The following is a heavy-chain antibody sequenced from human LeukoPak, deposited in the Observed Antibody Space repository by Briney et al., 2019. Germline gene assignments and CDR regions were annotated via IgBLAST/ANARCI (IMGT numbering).Heavy chain of an antibody. D-gene: IGHD2-2*01. V-gene: IGHV3-23*01. CDR3: AKDNYCSSTSCYGRLWFDP. Sequence: GGSLRLSCAASGFTLSDYYMSWIRQAPGKGLEWVSAISGSGGSTYYADSVKGRFTISRDNSKNTLYLQMNSLRAEDTAVYYCAKDNYCSSTSCYGRLWFDPWGQGTLITVSS. J-gene: IGHJ5*02. CDR1: GFTLSDYY. CDR2: ISGSGGST.